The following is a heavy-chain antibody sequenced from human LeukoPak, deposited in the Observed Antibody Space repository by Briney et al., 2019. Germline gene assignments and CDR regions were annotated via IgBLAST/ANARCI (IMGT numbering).Heavy chain of an antibody. D-gene: IGHD6-13*01. CDR1: GFTFSSYT. Sequence: GGSLRLSCAASGFTFSSYTTNWVRQAPGKGLEWVSSISGSSRHKYYADSVKGRFTISRDNAKNSLYLQMNSLRAEDTAVYHCARTANFAAGYYIDYWGQGTLVTVSS. CDR2: ISGSSRHK. CDR3: ARTANFAAGYYIDY. J-gene: IGHJ4*02. V-gene: IGHV3-21*01.